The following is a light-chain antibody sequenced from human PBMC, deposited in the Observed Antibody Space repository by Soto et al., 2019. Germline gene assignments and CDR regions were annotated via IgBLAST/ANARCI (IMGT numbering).Light chain of an antibody. Sequence: EIVMTQSPATLSVSSGERATLSCRASQTVSTNLAWYQQKPGQAPRVLIFDTSTRATGIPARFSGSGSGTEFTLTISRLQSEDFAVYYCQQYHKWPPFTFGQGTKLEIK. J-gene: IGKJ2*01. CDR3: QQYHKWPPFT. CDR2: DTS. V-gene: IGKV3-15*01. CDR1: QTVSTN.